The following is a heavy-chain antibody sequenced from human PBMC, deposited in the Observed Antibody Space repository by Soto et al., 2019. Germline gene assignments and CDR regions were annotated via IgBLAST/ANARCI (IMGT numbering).Heavy chain of an antibody. V-gene: IGHV1-58*01. J-gene: IGHJ6*02. CDR1: GFTFTSSA. CDR2: IVVGSGNT. CDR3: AAESSQWELLWAYYYCMDV. Sequence: GASVKVSCKASGFTFTSSAVQWVRQARGQRLEWIGWIVVGSGNTNYAQKFQERVTITRDMSTSTAYMELSSLRSEDTAVYYCAAESSQWELLWAYYYCMDVWGQGTTVTVSS. D-gene: IGHD1-26*01.